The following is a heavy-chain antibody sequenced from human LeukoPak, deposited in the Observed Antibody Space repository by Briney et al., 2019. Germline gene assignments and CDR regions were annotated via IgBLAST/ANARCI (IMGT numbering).Heavy chain of an antibody. D-gene: IGHD1-14*01. CDR1: GYTFTSYD. Sequence: ASVKVSCKASGYTFTSYDINWVRQATGQGLEWMGWMNPNSGNTGYAQKFQGRVTMTRNTSISTAYMELSSLRPEDTALYYCVKDRRNPYRPEGPFDPWGQGTLVTVSS. V-gene: IGHV1-8*01. CDR2: MNPNSGNT. J-gene: IGHJ5*02. CDR3: VKDRRNPYRPEGPFDP.